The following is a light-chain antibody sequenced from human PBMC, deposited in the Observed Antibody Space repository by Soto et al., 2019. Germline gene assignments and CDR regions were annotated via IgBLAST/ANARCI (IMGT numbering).Light chain of an antibody. CDR3: QQYNRYSTWT. J-gene: IGKJ1*01. CDR1: QSISRW. V-gene: IGKV1-5*01. Sequence: DIQMTQSPSTLSASVGDRVTIAGRASQSISRWLAWYQQKPGKAPKVLIWDASSLQRGVPSRFSGSGSGTEFTLTISSLQPDDFATYYCQQYNRYSTWTFGLGTKVDTK. CDR2: DAS.